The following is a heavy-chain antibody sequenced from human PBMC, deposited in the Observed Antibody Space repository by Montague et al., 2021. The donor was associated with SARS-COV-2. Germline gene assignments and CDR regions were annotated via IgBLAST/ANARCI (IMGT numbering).Heavy chain of an antibody. CDR3: ARGVGWEMGTTPGGDTDY. CDR1: GFTFSSYA. V-gene: IGHV3-33*01. CDR2: IWYDGSNK. Sequence: SLRLSCAASGFTFSSYAMHWVRQAPGKGLEWVAVIWYDGSNKYYADSVKGRFTISRDNSKNTLYLQMNSLRAEDTAVYYCARGVGWEMGTTPGGDTDYWGQGTLVTDSS. J-gene: IGHJ4*02. D-gene: IGHD5-24*01.